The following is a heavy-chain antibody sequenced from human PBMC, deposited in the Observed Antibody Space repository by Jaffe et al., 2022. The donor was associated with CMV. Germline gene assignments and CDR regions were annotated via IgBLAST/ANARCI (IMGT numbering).Heavy chain of an antibody. CDR2: VYNTWTT. CDR3: ARGINNGPYWYFDL. V-gene: IGHV4-59*11. D-gene: IGHD2-8*01. Sequence: QVQLQESGPGLVKPSETLSLTCSVSGDSMTGHFWIWLRQSPEKGLEWIGYVYNTWTTYYNPSLKSRVTISMETSNNHFSLSLNSVTAADTAVYFCARGINNGPYWYFDLWGRGTLVTVSS. CDR1: GDSMTGHF. J-gene: IGHJ2*01.